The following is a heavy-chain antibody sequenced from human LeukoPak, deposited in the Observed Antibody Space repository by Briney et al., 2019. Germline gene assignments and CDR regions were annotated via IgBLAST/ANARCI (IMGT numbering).Heavy chain of an antibody. V-gene: IGHV3-48*01. CDR2: ISGSSGTI. Sequence: PGGSLRLSCAASGFTFSSYSMNWVRQAPGRGLEWVSYISGSSGTIYYADSVKGRFTISRDNAENSLSLQMSSLRAEDTAVYYCARGVGTTSVVNDYWGQGTLVTVSS. J-gene: IGHJ4*02. D-gene: IGHD1-26*01. CDR1: GFTFSSYS. CDR3: ARGVGTTSVVNDY.